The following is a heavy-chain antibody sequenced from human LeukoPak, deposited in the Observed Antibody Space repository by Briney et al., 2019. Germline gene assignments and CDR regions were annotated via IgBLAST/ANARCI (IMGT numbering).Heavy chain of an antibody. J-gene: IGHJ4*02. Sequence: GASVKVSCKASGYTFINYYMHWVRQAPGQGLEWMGIINPNGGSTSHAQKFQGRVTMTRDTSTSTVYMELSSLRSEDTAIFYCARSGDGYNPHFPLWGQGTLVTVSS. CDR3: ARSGDGYNPHFPL. D-gene: IGHD5-24*01. V-gene: IGHV1-46*01. CDR2: INPNGGST. CDR1: GYTFINYY.